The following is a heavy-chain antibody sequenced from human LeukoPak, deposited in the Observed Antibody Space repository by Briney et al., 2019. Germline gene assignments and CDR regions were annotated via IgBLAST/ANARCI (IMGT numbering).Heavy chain of an antibody. D-gene: IGHD6-19*01. CDR2: IGAGGTFT. V-gene: IGHV3-23*01. Sequence: GGSLRLSCLSSGFTFSSYRMQWVRQAPGKGLEWVSGIGAGGTFTYYADSVKGRFTIFRDNSRNTLYLQMNSLRADDTAVYYCARDWGGRYNLFDYWGQGTLVTVSS. CDR3: ARDWGGRYNLFDY. J-gene: IGHJ4*02. CDR1: GFTFSSYR.